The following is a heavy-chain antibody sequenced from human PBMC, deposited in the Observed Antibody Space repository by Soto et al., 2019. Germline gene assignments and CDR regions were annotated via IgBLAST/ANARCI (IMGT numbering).Heavy chain of an antibody. D-gene: IGHD3-3*01. V-gene: IGHV4-34*01. CDR3: ARGKNYYDMPYGMDV. J-gene: IGHJ6*02. CDR1: GGSLIGYY. Sequence: SETLSLTCAVYGGSLIGYYWSWIRQPPGKGLEWIGEINHSGSTNYNPSLKSRVTISVDTSKNQFSLKLSSVTAADTAAYYCARGKNYYDMPYGMDVWGQGTTVTVSS. CDR2: INHSGST.